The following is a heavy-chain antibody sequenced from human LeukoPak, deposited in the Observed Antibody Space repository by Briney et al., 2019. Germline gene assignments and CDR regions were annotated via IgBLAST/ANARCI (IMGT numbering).Heavy chain of an antibody. D-gene: IGHD2-15*01. CDR3: ARDGGVCSGGSCYEWFDP. V-gene: IGHV4-34*01. CDR2: MNPSGST. J-gene: IGHJ5*02. CDR1: GGSLSDYS. Sequence: SETLSLTCAVCGGSLSDYSWNWIRQPPGKGLDWIGEMNPSGSTNYTSSLKSRITISVDTSKNQFSLKLSSVTAADTAVYYCARDGGVCSGGSCYEWFDPWGQGTLVTVSS.